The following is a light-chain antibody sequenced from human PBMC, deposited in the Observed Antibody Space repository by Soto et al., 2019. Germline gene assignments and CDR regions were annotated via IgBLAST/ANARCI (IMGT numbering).Light chain of an antibody. CDR2: GAS. CDR3: QQYNSWPPIT. V-gene: IGKV3-15*01. CDR1: QSVRTK. Sequence: EIVMTHSPDTLYVYPWEGATLSCRASQSVRTKLAWYQQKAGQAPRLLIYGASTRATGIPDRFSGSGSGTEFTLTISSLQSEDFAVYYCQQYNSWPPITFGQGTRLEIK. J-gene: IGKJ5*01.